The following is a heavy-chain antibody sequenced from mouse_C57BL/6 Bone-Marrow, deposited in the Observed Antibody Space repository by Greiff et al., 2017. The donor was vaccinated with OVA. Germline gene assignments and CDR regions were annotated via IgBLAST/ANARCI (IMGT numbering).Heavy chain of an antibody. V-gene: IGHV5-9-1*02. CDR2: ISSGGDYI. J-gene: IGHJ4*01. CDR3: TRATTVVADYAMDY. D-gene: IGHD1-1*01. Sequence: VESGEGLVKPGGSLKLSCAASGFTFSSYAMSWVRQTPEKRLEWVAYISSGGDYIYYADTVKGRFTISRDNARNTLYLQMSSLKSEDTAMYYCTRATTVVADYAMDYWGQGTSVTVSS. CDR1: GFTFSSYA.